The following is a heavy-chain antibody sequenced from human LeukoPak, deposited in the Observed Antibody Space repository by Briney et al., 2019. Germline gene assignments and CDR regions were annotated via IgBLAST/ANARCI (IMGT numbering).Heavy chain of an antibody. J-gene: IGHJ4*02. V-gene: IGHV3-7*01. Sequence: GGSLRLSCAASGFTFSCYWMTWVRQAPGKGLEWMANISDDGSDKYYVDSVKGRFTISRDNAQNTLLLQMDSLRVEDTAVYYCVRHTRRSPGDYWGQGTLVTVS. D-gene: IGHD1-26*01. CDR3: VRHTRRSPGDY. CDR1: GFTFSCYW. CDR2: ISDDGSDK.